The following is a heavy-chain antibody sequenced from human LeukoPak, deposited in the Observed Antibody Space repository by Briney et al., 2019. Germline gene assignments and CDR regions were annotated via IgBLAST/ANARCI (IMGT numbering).Heavy chain of an antibody. CDR1: GGSIISNY. D-gene: IGHD1-26*01. CDR2: IYYSGST. J-gene: IGHJ6*03. Sequence: SGTLSLTCTVSGGSIISNYWSWIRQPPGKGLEWIGYIYYSGSTNYKPSLKSGVTISVVTSNNQFSLKLSSVTAAYTAVYSFVRQRKWELLRYYNYMDVGGKGTTVTVPS. V-gene: IGHV4-59*01. CDR3: VRQRKWELLRYYNYMDV.